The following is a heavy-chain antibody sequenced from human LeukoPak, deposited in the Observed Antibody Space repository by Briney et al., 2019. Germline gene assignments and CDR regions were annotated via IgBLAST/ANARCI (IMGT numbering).Heavy chain of an antibody. D-gene: IGHD4/OR15-4a*01. Sequence: PGGSLRLSCAASGFTFSSYDMHWVRQAPGKGLEWVAVISYDGSNKYYADSVKGRFTISRDNSKNTLYLQMNSLRAEDTAVYYCARDGAYYFDYWGQGTLVTVSS. CDR1: GFTFSSYD. J-gene: IGHJ4*02. CDR3: ARDGAYYFDY. CDR2: ISYDGSNK. V-gene: IGHV3-30-3*01.